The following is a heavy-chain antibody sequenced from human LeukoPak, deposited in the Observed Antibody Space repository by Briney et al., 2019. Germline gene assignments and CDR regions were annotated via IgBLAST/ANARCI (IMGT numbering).Heavy chain of an antibody. D-gene: IGHD6-13*01. J-gene: IGHJ5*02. V-gene: IGHV1-69*06. Sequence: SVKVSCKASGGTFSSYAISWVRQAPGQGLEWMGGIIPIFGTANYAQKFQGRVTINADKSTSTAYMELSSLRSEDTAVYYCARGWGTYSSSWYWFDPWGQGTLVTVSS. CDR1: GGTFSSYA. CDR2: IIPIFGTA. CDR3: ARGWGTYSSSWYWFDP.